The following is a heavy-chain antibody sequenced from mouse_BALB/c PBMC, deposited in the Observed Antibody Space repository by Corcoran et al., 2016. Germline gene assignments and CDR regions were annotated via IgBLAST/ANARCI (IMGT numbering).Heavy chain of an antibody. CDR3: ARRDYGSSHYAMDY. D-gene: IGHD1-1*01. CDR1: GYTFTNYG. CDR2: INTYTGEQ. Sequence: QIQLVQSGPELKKPGETVKISCKASGYTFTNYGMNWVKQAPGKGLKWMGWINTYTGEQTYADDFKGRFAFSLETSASTAYLQITNLKNEDTATYFCARRDYGSSHYAMDYWGQGTSVTVSS. V-gene: IGHV9-3-1*01. J-gene: IGHJ4*01.